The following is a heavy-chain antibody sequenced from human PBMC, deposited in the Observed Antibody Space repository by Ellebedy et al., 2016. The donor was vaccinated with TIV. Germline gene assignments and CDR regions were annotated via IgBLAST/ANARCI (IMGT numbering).Heavy chain of an antibody. J-gene: IGHJ5*02. V-gene: IGHV1-24*01. CDR3: ATESGSHNWFNP. CDR1: GYTFTSYY. Sequence: ASVKVSXXASGYTFTSYYMHWVRQAPGKGLEWMGGFDPEDGETIYAQKFQGRVTMTEDTSTDTAYMELSSLRSEDTAVYYCATESGSHNWFNPWGQGTLVTVSS. CDR2: FDPEDGET. D-gene: IGHD1-26*01.